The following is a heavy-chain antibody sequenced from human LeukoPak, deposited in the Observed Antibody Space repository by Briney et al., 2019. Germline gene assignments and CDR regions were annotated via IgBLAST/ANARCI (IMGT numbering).Heavy chain of an antibody. J-gene: IGHJ5*02. CDR3: ARDPQGITMIVGGWFDP. V-gene: IGHV4-38-2*02. CDR1: GYSISSGYY. Sequence: SETLSLTCTVSGYSISSGYYWGWIRQPPGKGLEWIGSIYHSGRTYYNPSLKSRVTISVDTSKNQFSLKLSSVTAADTAVYYCARDPQGITMIVGGWFDPWGQGTLVTVSS. D-gene: IGHD3-22*01. CDR2: IYHSGRT.